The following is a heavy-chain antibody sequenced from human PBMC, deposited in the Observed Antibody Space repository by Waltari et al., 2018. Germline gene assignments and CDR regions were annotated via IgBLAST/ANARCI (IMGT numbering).Heavy chain of an antibody. J-gene: IGHJ4*02. Sequence: EVQLVESGGGLVQPGGSLRLSCSGTGFTFTNHWMSCVRQAPGRGPEWVASIKQVGSEKYYVDSMKGRFTSARDNAKNSLSLQMDSLRTEDTAVYFCARGVTTVEYWGQGTLVTVSS. CDR1: GFTFTNHW. CDR2: IKQVGSEK. D-gene: IGHD2-21*02. CDR3: ARGVTTVEY. V-gene: IGHV3-7*04.